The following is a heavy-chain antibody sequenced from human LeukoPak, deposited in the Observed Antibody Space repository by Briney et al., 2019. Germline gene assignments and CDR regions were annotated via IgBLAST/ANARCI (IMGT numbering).Heavy chain of an antibody. CDR2: ISGSGGST. J-gene: IGHJ4*02. CDR3: AKDGGVGYCSSTSCYTIDY. D-gene: IGHD2-2*02. V-gene: IGHV3-23*01. CDR1: AFTFSSYA. Sequence: PGGSLRLSCAASAFTFSSYAMSWVRQAPGKGLEWVSAISGSGGSTYYADSVKGRFTISRDNSKNTLYLQMNSLRAEDTAVYYCAKDGGVGYCSSTSCYTIDYWGQGTLVTVSS.